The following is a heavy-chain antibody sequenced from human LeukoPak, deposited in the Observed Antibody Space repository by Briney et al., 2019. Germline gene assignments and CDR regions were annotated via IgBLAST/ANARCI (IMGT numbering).Heavy chain of an antibody. D-gene: IGHD6-6*01. J-gene: IGHJ4*02. CDR2: INAGNGNT. V-gene: IGHV1-3*01. CDR1: GYTYTSYA. Sequence: GASVNVSCKASGYTYTSYAMHWVRQAPGQRLEWMGWINAGNGNTKYSQKFQGRVTITRVTSASTAYMELSSLRSEDTAVYYCARDPLKYSSSPNRFDYWGQGTLVTVSS. CDR3: ARDPLKYSSSPNRFDY.